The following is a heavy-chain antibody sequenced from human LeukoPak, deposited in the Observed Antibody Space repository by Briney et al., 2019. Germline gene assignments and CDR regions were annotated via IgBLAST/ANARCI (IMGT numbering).Heavy chain of an antibody. CDR1: GASTSSISFY. V-gene: IGHV4-39*01. CDR2: IYYNGAT. Sequence: ASQTLSLTCAVSGASTSSISFYWGWIRQPPGSRLEWIANIYYNGATYYNPSLKSRVTISMETSENQISLSLTSVTAADTAIYYCVRLRSSRWLWMFDYWGQGTLVTVAS. CDR3: VRLRSSRWLWMFDY. J-gene: IGHJ4*02. D-gene: IGHD6-19*01.